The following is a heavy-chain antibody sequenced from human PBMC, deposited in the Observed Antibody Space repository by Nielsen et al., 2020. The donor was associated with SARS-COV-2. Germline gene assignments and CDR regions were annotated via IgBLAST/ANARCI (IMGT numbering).Heavy chain of an antibody. CDR1: GFTFDDYA. D-gene: IGHD6-19*01. CDR3: AKVQWLANDAFDI. CDR2: ISWNSGSI. J-gene: IGHJ3*02. Sequence: SLKISCAASGFTFDDYAMHWVRQAPGKGLEWVSGISWNSGSIGYADSVKGRFTISRDNAKNSLYLQMNSLRAEDTALYYCAKVQWLANDAFDIWGQGTMVTVSS. V-gene: IGHV3-9*01.